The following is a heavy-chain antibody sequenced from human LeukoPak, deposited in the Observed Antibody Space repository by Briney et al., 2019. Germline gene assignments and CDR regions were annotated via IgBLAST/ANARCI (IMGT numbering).Heavy chain of an antibody. J-gene: IGHJ4*02. D-gene: IGHD1-26*01. CDR2: IRADEDST. CDR1: GFTFSKSA. Sequence: GGSLTLSCAAPGFTFSKSAMSWVRLTAAKGLEWVSLIRADEDSTYYADSVKGRFTISRDNSRNTVSLQMSSLRVEDTAVYYCASRPSNTWAGPLDYWGQGVLVTVSS. CDR3: ASRPSNTWAGPLDY. V-gene: IGHV3-23*01.